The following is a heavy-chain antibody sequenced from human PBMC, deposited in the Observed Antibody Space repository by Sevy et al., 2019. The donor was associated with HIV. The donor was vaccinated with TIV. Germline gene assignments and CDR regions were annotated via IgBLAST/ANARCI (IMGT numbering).Heavy chain of an antibody. CDR3: ARHLSGYYYGSGSDPNWFDP. CDR1: GYSFTSYW. CDR2: IYPGDSDT. V-gene: IGHV5-51*01. D-gene: IGHD3-10*01. Sequence: GESLKIFCKGSGYSFTSYWIGWVRQMPGKGLEWMGIIYPGDSDTRYSPSFQGQVTISADKSISTAYLQWSSLKASDTAMYYCARHLSGYYYGSGSDPNWFDPWGQGTLVTVSS. J-gene: IGHJ5*02.